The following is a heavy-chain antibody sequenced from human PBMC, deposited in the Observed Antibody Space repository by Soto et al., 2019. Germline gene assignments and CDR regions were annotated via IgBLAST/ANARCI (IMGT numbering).Heavy chain of an antibody. V-gene: IGHV1-69*02. Sequence: ASVKVSCKASGGTFSSYTISWVRQAPGQGLEWMGRIIPILGIANYAQKFQGRVTITADKSTSTAYMELSSLRSEDTAVYYCAIGKYQLRWAHAFDIWGQGTMVTVSS. CDR3: AIGKYQLRWAHAFDI. CDR2: IIPILGIA. CDR1: GGTFSSYT. J-gene: IGHJ3*02. D-gene: IGHD2-2*01.